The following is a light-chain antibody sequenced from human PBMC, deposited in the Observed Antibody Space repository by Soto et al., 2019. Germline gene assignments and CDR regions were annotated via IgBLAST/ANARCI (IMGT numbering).Light chain of an antibody. CDR1: QSVSSSY. V-gene: IGKV3-20*01. Sequence: EIVLTQSPGTLSLSPGDKATLSCRASQSVSSSYLAWYQQKPGQAPRLLIYGASSRATGIPDRFSGSGSGTDFTLTISRLEPEDCAVYYCQQFGGSLTWTFGQGTKVDIK. CDR2: GAS. J-gene: IGKJ1*01. CDR3: QQFGGSLTWT.